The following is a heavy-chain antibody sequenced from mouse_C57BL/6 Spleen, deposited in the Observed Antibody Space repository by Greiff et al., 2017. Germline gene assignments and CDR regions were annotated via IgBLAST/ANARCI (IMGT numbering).Heavy chain of an antibody. CDR1: GFNIKNTY. J-gene: IGHJ1*03. V-gene: IGHV14-3*01. D-gene: IGHD2-2*01. CDR3: ARRGYGYDGDWYFDV. CDR2: IDPANGNT. Sequence: VQLKESVAELVRPGASVKLSCTASGFNIKNTYMHWVKQRPEQGLEWIGRIDPANGNTKYAPKFQGKATITADTSSNTAYLQLSSLTSEDTAIYYCARRGYGYDGDWYFDVWGTGTTVTVSS.